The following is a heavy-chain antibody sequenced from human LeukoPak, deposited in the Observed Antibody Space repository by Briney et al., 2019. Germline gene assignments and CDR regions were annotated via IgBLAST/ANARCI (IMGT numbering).Heavy chain of an antibody. J-gene: IGHJ4*02. V-gene: IGHV3-74*01. Sequence: GGSLRLSCAASGFTFSSYWMHWVRQAPGKGLVWVSRINSDRSSTSYADSVKGRFTISRDNAKNTLYLQMNSLRAEDTAVYYCAAPPPRSYYYDSSGQLDYWGQGTLVTVSS. CDR1: GFTFSSYW. CDR2: INSDRSST. D-gene: IGHD3-22*01. CDR3: AAPPPRSYYYDSSGQLDY.